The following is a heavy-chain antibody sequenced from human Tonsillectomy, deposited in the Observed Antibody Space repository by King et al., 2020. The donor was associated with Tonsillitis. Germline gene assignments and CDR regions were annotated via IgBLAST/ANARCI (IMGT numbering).Heavy chain of an antibody. J-gene: IGHJ5*02. Sequence: VQLVESGGGVVQPGGSLRLSCAASGFTFSSYGMHWVRQAPGKGLEWVAFIRYDGSNKYYADSVKGRFTISRDNSKNTLYLQMNSLRAEDTAVYYCATDTGTYDARYNWFDPWGQGTLVTVSS. CDR1: GFTFSSYG. CDR3: ATDTGTYDARYNWFDP. CDR2: IRYDGSNK. V-gene: IGHV3-30*02. D-gene: IGHD1-14*01.